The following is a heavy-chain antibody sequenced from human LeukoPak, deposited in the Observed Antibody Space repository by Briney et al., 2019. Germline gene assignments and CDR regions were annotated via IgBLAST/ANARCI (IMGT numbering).Heavy chain of an antibody. CDR2: MNPPSGNT. J-gene: IGHJ5*02. CDR3: ARLATHYDSSGYHSWFDP. CDR1: VYTFTSYE. Sequence: ASVQVSCKASVYTFTSYEINGVRQATGQGVEGMGWMNPPSGNTGYAQKFQGGDTMTRNTSISTAYMELSSLRSEDTAVYYCARLATHYDSSGYHSWFDPWGQGTLVTVSS. V-gene: IGHV1-8*01. D-gene: IGHD3-22*01.